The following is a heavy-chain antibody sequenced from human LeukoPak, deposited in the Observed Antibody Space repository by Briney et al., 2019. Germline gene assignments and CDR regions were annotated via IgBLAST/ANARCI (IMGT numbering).Heavy chain of an antibody. Sequence: GGSLRLSCAASGFTFSSYAMSWVRQAPGKGLERVSAISGSGGSTYYADSVKGRFTISRDNSKNTLYLQMNSLRAEDTAVYYCAFASGSYLWAFDIWGQGTMVTVSS. V-gene: IGHV3-23*01. CDR3: AFASGSYLWAFDI. D-gene: IGHD1-26*01. CDR1: GFTFSSYA. J-gene: IGHJ3*02. CDR2: ISGSGGST.